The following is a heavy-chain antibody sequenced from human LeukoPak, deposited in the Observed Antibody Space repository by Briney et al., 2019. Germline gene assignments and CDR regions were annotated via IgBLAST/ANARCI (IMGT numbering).Heavy chain of an antibody. CDR1: GGSISSYY. Sequence: SETLSLTCTVSGGSISSYYWSWIRQPPGKGLEWIGYIYYSGSTNYNSSLKSRVTISVDTSKNQFSLKLSSVTAADTAVYYCARDLRGINVAAKTNWFDPWGQGTLVTVSS. CDR2: IYYSGST. CDR3: ARDLRGINVAAKTNWFDP. V-gene: IGHV4-59*01. J-gene: IGHJ5*02. D-gene: IGHD2-15*01.